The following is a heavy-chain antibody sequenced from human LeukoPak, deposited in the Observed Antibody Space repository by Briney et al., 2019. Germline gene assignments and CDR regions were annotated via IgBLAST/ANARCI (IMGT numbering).Heavy chain of an antibody. CDR3: ARDAKQQLVMSY. CDR2: IWYDGSNK. Sequence: GGSLRLSCAASGFTFSSYGMHWVRQAPGKGLEWVAVIWYDGSNKYYADSVKGRFTISRDNSKNTLYLQMNSRRAEDTAVYYCARDAKQQLVMSYWGQGTLVTVSS. V-gene: IGHV3-33*01. CDR1: GFTFSSYG. J-gene: IGHJ4*02. D-gene: IGHD6-13*01.